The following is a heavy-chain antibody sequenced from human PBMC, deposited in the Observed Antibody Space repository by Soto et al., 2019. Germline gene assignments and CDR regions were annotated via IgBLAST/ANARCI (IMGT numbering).Heavy chain of an antibody. CDR3: ARGLQYGGNSAY. CDR2: IFHSGST. D-gene: IGHD2-21*02. Sequence: PSETLSLTCGVSGYSISSGYYWGCSRHPPGKGLEWIASIFHSGSTYYNPSLKSRVTISVDTSKNQFSLKLSSVTAADTAVYYCARGLQYGGNSAYWGQGTLVTVSS. CDR1: GYSISSGYY. V-gene: IGHV4-38-2*01. J-gene: IGHJ4*02.